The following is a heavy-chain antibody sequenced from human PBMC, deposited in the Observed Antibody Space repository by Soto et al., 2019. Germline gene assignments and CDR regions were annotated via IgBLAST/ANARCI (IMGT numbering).Heavy chain of an antibody. CDR2: VYYTGST. Sequence: QVQLQESGPGLVKPSETLSLTCRVSGCSMGGYYWSWVRLAPGKGLEWIGYVYYTGSTNYNPSLQSRVSISVDTSNKHFSLSLRLVTAADTGVYFCARSIAVPSGHIDHWGQGILVSISS. D-gene: IGHD6-6*01. CDR3: ARSIAVPSGHIDH. J-gene: IGHJ4*02. V-gene: IGHV4-59*01. CDR1: GCSMGGYY.